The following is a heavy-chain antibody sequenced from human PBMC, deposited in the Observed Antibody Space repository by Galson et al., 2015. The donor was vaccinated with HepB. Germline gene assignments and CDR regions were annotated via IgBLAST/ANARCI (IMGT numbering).Heavy chain of an antibody. Sequence: SLRLSCAASGFTFSNAWMSWVRQAPGKGLEWVGHIKSKSDGGTTDYAAPVKGRFTISRDDSEDTMYLQMNSLKTEDTAVYYCTTKGPEMYFYYYYGMDVWGQGTRVTVSS. CDR1: GFTFSNAW. J-gene: IGHJ6*02. V-gene: IGHV3-15*01. D-gene: IGHD5-24*01. CDR3: TTKGPEMYFYYYYGMDV. CDR2: IKSKSDGGTT.